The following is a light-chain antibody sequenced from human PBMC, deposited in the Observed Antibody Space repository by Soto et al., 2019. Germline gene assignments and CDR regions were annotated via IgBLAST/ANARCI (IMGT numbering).Light chain of an antibody. V-gene: IGLV2-14*01. CDR2: EVC. Sequence: QSALTQPASVSGSPGQSITISCTGTSSDVGGYNYVSWYQQHPGKAPKLMIYEVCNRPSGVSNRFSGSKSGNTDSLTISGLQAEDEADYYCHIYTSSSTLDFGTGTKLSYL. CDR3: HIYTSSSTLD. J-gene: IGLJ1*01. CDR1: SSDVGGYNY.